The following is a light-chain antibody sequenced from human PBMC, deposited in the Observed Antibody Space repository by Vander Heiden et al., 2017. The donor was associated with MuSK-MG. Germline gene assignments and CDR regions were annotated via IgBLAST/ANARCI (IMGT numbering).Light chain of an antibody. CDR3: QQDDNLLLT. V-gene: IGKV1-33*01. CDR1: QDISNY. Sequence: DIPMTRSPSSLSASVGGRVTITCQASQDISNYLNWYQQTPGKAPKLLIYDASNLETGVPSRFSGSGSGTDFTFTISSLQPEDIATYYCQQDDNLLLTFGGGTKVEIK. J-gene: IGKJ4*01. CDR2: DAS.